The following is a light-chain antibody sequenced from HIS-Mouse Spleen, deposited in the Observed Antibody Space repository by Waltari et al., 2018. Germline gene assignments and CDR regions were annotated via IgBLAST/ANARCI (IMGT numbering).Light chain of an antibody. CDR2: AAS. CDR1: QGISNY. CDR3: QKYNSARVT. Sequence: DIQMTQSPSSLSASVGDRVTTTCRASQGISNYLAWYQQKPGKVPKLLIYAASTLQSGVPSRFSGSGSGTDFTLTISSLQPEDVATYYCQKYNSARVTFGPGTKVDIK. V-gene: IGKV1-27*01. J-gene: IGKJ3*01.